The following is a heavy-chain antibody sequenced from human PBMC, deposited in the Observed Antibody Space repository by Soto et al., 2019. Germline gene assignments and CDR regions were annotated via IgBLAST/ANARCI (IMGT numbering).Heavy chain of an antibody. CDR3: ARDRNAYCGGDCYLGWFDP. V-gene: IGHV1-3*01. CDR2: ITAGKGTT. J-gene: IGHJ5*02. Sequence: GQRLEWMGWITAGKGTTKYSQTFQGRVTITRDTSASTAYMELSSLRSEDTAVYYCARDRNAYCGGDCYLGWFDPWGQGTLVSVSS. D-gene: IGHD2-21*02.